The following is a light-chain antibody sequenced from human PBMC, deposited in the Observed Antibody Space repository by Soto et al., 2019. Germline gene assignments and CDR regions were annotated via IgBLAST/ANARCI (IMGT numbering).Light chain of an antibody. CDR3: QQRSTWLFT. V-gene: IGKV3-11*01. CDR1: HSVSTY. J-gene: IGKJ3*01. Sequence: EIVLKHSPAALSLSPGDSATLSCRASHSVSTYLAWYQQKPGQAPRLLIYDTSNRATGIPARFSGSGSGTDFTLTISSLEPEDFAVYYCQQRSTWLFTFGPGTRVDIK. CDR2: DTS.